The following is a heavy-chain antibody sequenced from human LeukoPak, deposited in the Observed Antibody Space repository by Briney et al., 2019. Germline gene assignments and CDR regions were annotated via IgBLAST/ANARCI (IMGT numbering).Heavy chain of an antibody. J-gene: IGHJ4*02. D-gene: IGHD6-19*01. CDR2: INPSGGST. CDR1: GYTFTSYY. CDR3: ARVPPVAGHLDY. Sequence: ASVKVSCKASGYTFTSYYMHWVRQAPGQGLEGMGIINPSGGSTSYAQKFQGRVTMTRDTSTSTVYMELSSLRSEDTAVYYCARVPPVAGHLDYWGQGTLVTVSS. V-gene: IGHV1-46*01.